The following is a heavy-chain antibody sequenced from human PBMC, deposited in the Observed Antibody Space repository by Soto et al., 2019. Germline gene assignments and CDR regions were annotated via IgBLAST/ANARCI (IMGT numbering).Heavy chain of an antibody. CDR2: FIPIFGTA. D-gene: IGHD3-10*01. J-gene: IGHJ6*02. V-gene: IGHV1-69*13. CDR1: GGTFSSYA. CDR3: AGYMVRGVILLSYYYGMDV. Sequence: GASVKVSCKASGGTFSSYAISWVRQAPGQGLEWMGGFIPIFGTANYAQKFQGRVTITADESTSTAYMELSSLRSEDTAVYYCAGYMVRGVILLSYYYGMDVWGQGTTVTVSS.